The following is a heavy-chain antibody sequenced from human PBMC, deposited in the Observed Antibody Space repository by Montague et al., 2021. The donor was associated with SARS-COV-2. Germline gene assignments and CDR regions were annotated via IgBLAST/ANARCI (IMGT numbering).Heavy chain of an antibody. Sequence: SETLSLTCTGAGGSISGYNWSWIRKPPVKGLEWIGYIYHSGNTKYNPSLKSRVSISVDTSKNQFSLRPSSVTAADTAVYYCAREYRIDLWQTNWYFGLWGLGTLVTVSS. J-gene: IGHJ2*01. CDR3: AREYRIDLWQTNWYFGL. CDR2: IYHSGNT. CDR1: GGSISGYN. D-gene: IGHD2/OR15-2a*01. V-gene: IGHV4-59*01.